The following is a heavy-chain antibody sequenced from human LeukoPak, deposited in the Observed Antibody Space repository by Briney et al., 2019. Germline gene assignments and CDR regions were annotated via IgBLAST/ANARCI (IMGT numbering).Heavy chain of an antibody. D-gene: IGHD2-2*01. CDR2: IVGSADES. V-gene: IGHV3-23*01. CDR3: ARDAGYCSSTSCPNNWFDP. J-gene: IGHJ5*02. CDR1: GFRFSICA. Sequence: GGSLRLSCAASGFRFSICAMNWVREAPGKGVEWVSGIVGSADESFYADSVKGRFTISRDNSKSTLYLQMNNLRAEDTAVYYCARDAGYCSSTSCPNNWFDPWGQGTLVTVSS.